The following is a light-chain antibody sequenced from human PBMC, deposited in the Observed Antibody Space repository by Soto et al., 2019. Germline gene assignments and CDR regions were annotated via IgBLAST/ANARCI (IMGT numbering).Light chain of an antibody. J-gene: IGLJ1*01. CDR2: EVS. V-gene: IGLV2-8*01. Sequence: SVLTQPPSASGSPGQSVTISCIGTSSDVGGYNYVSWYQQHPGRAPKLMIYEVSKRPSGVPDRFSGSKSGNTASLTVSGLQAEDEADYYCSSFAGSTNYVFGTGTKVTAL. CDR1: SSDVGGYNY. CDR3: SSFAGSTNYV.